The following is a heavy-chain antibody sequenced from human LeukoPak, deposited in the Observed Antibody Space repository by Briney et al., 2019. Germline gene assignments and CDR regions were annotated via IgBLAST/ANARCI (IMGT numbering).Heavy chain of an antibody. CDR3: ARLGISGTILSQFDY. Sequence: GESLKISFKGSGYRFTSYWIGWVRQMPGKGLEWRGIIYPGDSDIRYSPSFQGQVTISADKSISTAYLQWSGLKASDSAMYYCARLGISGTILSQFDYWGQGTLVTVSS. D-gene: IGHD1-20*01. V-gene: IGHV5-51*01. J-gene: IGHJ4*02. CDR2: IYPGDSDI. CDR1: GYRFTSYW.